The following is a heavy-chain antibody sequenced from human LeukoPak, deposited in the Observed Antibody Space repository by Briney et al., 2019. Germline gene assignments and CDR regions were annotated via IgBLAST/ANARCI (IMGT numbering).Heavy chain of an antibody. J-gene: IGHJ4*02. CDR2: ISGSGGST. CDR1: GFTFSSYA. Sequence: GGSLRLSCAASGFTFSSYAMSWVRQAPGKGLEWVSAISGSGGSTYYADSVKGRFTISRDNSKNTLYLQMNSLRAEDTAVYYCAKDPVPRGSRYDFWSGIPYWGQGTLVTVSS. V-gene: IGHV3-23*01. CDR3: AKDPVPRGSRYDFWSGIPY. D-gene: IGHD3-3*01.